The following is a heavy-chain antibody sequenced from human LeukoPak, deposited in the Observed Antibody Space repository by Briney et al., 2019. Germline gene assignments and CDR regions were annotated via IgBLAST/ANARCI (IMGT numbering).Heavy chain of an antibody. D-gene: IGHD2-2*02. CDR1: GGSISSSSYY. CDR2: IYSSGST. CDR3: ARGNSCSSVSCYSNYYYYYMDV. Sequence: SETLSLTCTVSGGSISSSSYYWGSIRQPPGKGLDWIGSIYSSGSTYYNPSLKSRVTISVDTSKNQFSLKLSSVTAADTAVYYCARGNSCSSVSCYSNYYYYYMDVWGKGTTVTVSS. V-gene: IGHV4-39*01. J-gene: IGHJ6*03.